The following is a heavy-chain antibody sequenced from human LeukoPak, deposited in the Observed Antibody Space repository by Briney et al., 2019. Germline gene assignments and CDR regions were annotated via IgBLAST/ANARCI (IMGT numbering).Heavy chain of an antibody. J-gene: IGHJ4*02. CDR2: IYPDDSDT. CDR3: AGRGGGYFDY. V-gene: IGHV5-51*01. CDR1: GYRFTSNW. D-gene: IGHD3-22*01. Sequence: LGESLKISCKGSGYRFTSNWNAWVRQMPGKGLELMGIIYPDDSDTRYSPSFQGQVTISADRSISNADLQWSSLKASDTAMYYCAGRGGGYFDYWGEGTLVTVSS.